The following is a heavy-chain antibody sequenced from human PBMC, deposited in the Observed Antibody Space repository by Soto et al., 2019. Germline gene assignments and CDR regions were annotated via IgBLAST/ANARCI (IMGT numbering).Heavy chain of an antibody. J-gene: IGHJ4*02. D-gene: IGHD3-16*01. CDR1: GYTFTSYD. Sequence: QVQLVQSGAEVKKPGSSVTVSCKASGYTFTSYDISWVRQAPGQGLEWRGWSSAYNGNTNYAQKLQGRVTTTTDTSTSTAYMELRSLRSDDTAVYYGERDDGAAGRVHTNFAYWGQGTLVTVS. CDR2: SSAYNGNT. V-gene: IGHV1-18*01. CDR3: ERDDGAAGRVHTNFAY.